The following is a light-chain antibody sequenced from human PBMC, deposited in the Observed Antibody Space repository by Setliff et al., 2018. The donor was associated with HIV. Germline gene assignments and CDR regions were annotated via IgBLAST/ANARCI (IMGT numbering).Light chain of an antibody. V-gene: IGLV1-51*01. Sequence: GSSSNIGNNYVSWYQQLPGTAPKLLIYDNNKRPSGIPDRFSGSKSGTSATLGITGLQTGDEADYYCGTWDSSLSAYVFGTGTRSPS. CDR1: SSNIGNNY. CDR2: DNN. CDR3: GTWDSSLSAYV. J-gene: IGLJ1*01.